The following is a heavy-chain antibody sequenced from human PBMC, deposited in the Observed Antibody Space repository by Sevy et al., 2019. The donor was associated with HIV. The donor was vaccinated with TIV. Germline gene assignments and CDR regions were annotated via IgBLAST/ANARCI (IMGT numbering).Heavy chain of an antibody. D-gene: IGHD3-10*01. CDR2: IYDGGST. V-gene: IGHV4-38-2*02. CDR3: ARDYYGSGSYYEFVY. Sequence: SQTLSLTCTVSGFSISSDYYWGWIRQPPGKGLEWMGSIYDGGSTYYNPSLKSRVTISIDTSKNQFSLKLSSLTAADTAVYYCARDYYGSGSYYEFVYWGQGTLVTVSS. CDR1: GFSISSDYY. J-gene: IGHJ4*02.